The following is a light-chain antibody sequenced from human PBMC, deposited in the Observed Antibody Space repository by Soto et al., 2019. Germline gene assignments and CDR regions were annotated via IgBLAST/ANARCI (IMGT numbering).Light chain of an antibody. CDR2: FAS. V-gene: IGKV1-39*01. CDR3: LQTDSVPYT. CDR1: QSISSY. J-gene: IGKJ2*01. Sequence: DIQMPQSPSSLSASVGDRVTLTCRASQSISSYLNWYQLKPGRPPKLLIYFASSLQAGVPSSFSGARSETDFTRTITDLQPEDFTSSSCLQTDSVPYTFGQGT.